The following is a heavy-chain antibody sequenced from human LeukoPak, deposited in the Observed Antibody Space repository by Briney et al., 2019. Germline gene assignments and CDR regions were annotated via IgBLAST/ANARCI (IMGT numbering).Heavy chain of an antibody. CDR3: TLHRGYHNGDVVGYFDL. D-gene: IGHD6-13*01. Sequence: GGSLRLSCGVSGIGFSSYAMSWVRQAPGKGPEWVAVIGESGGSTAYTDSVTGRFTISRDNSKKTLYLQMNSLRGEDTAVYYCTLHRGYHNGDVVGYFDLWGRGSLVIVSS. J-gene: IGHJ2*01. CDR2: IGESGGST. CDR1: GIGFSSYA. V-gene: IGHV3-23*01.